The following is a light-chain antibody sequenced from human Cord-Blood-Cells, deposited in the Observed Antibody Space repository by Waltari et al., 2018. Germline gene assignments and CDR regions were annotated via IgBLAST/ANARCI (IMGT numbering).Light chain of an antibody. CDR3: AAWDDSLSGYV. V-gene: IGLV1-47*01. Sequence: QSVLTQPPSASRTPGQTAPISCSGSSSKIGRNYVYWYRQLPGTAPKLLIYRNNLRPSGVPDRFSGSKSGTSASLAISGLRSEDEADYYCAAWDDSLSGYVFGTGTKVTVL. CDR2: RNN. CDR1: SSKIGRNY. J-gene: IGLJ1*01.